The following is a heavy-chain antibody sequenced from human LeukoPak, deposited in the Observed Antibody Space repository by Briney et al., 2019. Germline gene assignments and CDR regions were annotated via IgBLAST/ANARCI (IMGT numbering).Heavy chain of an antibody. CDR3: ARGRGLIGTSRFDP. CDR1: GYTFSNSG. D-gene: IGHD3-10*01. J-gene: IGHJ5*02. Sequence: ASVKVSCKTSGYTFSNSGLHWVRQARGQSLEWMGWINAGNGNRKYSQKFQDRLTITRDTSASTVYMELNSLKSGDTAMYFCARGRGLIGTSRFDPWGQGTLVIVSS. V-gene: IGHV1-3*01. CDR2: INAGNGNR.